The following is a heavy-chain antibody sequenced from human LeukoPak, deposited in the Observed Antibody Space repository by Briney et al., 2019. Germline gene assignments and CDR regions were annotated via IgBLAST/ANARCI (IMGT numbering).Heavy chain of an antibody. CDR1: GDSVSSNSAA. J-gene: IGHJ6*03. V-gene: IGHV6-1*01. D-gene: IGHD3-22*01. CDR3: ARDYDSSGYYEHYYMDV. CDR2: TYYRSKWYN. Sequence: PSQTLSLTCAISGDSVSSNSAAWNWIRQSPSRGLEWLGRTYYRSKWYNDYAVSVKSRITINPDTSKNQFSLQLNSVTPEDTAVYYCARDYDSSGYYEHYYMDVWGKGTTVTVSS.